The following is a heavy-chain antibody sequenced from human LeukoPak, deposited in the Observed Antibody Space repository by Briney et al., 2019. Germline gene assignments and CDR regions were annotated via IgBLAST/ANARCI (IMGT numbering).Heavy chain of an antibody. D-gene: IGHD4-17*01. J-gene: IGHJ4*02. CDR2: INTNTGNP. V-gene: IGHV7-4-1*02. CDR3: ARLRGYGDYESQVALDY. Sequence: ASVKVSCKASGYTFTSYAMNWVRQAPGQGLEWMGWINTNTGNPTYAQGFTGRFVSSLDTSVSTAYLQISSLKAEDTAVYYCARLRGYGDYESQVALDYWGQGTLVTVSS. CDR1: GYTFTSYA.